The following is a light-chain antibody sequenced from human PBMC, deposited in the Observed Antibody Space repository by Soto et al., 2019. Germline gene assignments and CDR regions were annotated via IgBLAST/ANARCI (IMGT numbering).Light chain of an antibody. Sequence: DIQMTQSPSSLSASVGDRVTITCRASQGIRYVLGWYQQKTGKAHNRLIYAASTLQSEVTSRFSGSAYGTDFALTFCILKHKDFATYYFLPHTSYPLKLGQGTQVDIK. V-gene: IGKV1-17*01. CDR3: LPHTSYPLK. CDR1: QGIRYV. J-gene: IGKJ1*01. CDR2: AAS.